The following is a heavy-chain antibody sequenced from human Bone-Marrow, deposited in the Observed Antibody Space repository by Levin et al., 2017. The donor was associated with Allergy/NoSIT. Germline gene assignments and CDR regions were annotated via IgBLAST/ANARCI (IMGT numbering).Heavy chain of an antibody. V-gene: IGHV1-18*01. J-gene: IGHJ6*02. Sequence: WVRQAPGQGLEWMGWVSAYSGNTNYALNLQDRVTMTTDTATNTAYMELTSLRSDDTSIYYCARGHFPYYYYGMDVWGQGTTVVVSS. CDR2: VSAYSGNT. CDR3: ARGHFPYYYYGMDV.